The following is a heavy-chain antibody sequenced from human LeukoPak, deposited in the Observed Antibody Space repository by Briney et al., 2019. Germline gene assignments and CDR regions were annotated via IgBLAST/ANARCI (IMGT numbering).Heavy chain of an antibody. Sequence: ASVKVSCKASGYTFTSYDINWVRQAPGQGLEWMGWINPNSGGTNYAQKFQGRVTMTRDTSISTAYMELSGLRSDDTAVYYCARALPYYYYYMDVWGKGTTVTISS. V-gene: IGHV1-2*02. CDR2: INPNSGGT. J-gene: IGHJ6*03. CDR3: ARALPYYYYYMDV. D-gene: IGHD2-15*01. CDR1: GYTFTSYD.